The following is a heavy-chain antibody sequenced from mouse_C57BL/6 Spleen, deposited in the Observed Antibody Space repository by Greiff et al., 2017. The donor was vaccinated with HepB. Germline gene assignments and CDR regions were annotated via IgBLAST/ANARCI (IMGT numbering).Heavy chain of an antibody. CDR2: ISSGGDYI. CDR1: GFTFSSYA. J-gene: IGHJ3*01. D-gene: IGHD3-1*01. Sequence: EVQRVESGEGLVKPGGSLKLSCAASGFTFSSYAMSWVRQTPEKRLEWVAYISSGGDYIYYADTVKGRFTISRDNARNTLYLQMSSLKSEDTAMYYCTRDRGTWFAYWGQGTLVTVSA. V-gene: IGHV5-9-1*02. CDR3: TRDRGTWFAY.